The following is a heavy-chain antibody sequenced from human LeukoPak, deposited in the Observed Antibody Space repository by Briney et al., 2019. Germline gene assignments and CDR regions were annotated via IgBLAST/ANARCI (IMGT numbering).Heavy chain of an antibody. CDR3: AKRQYYGSGSFDN. CDR1: GFTFSSYA. J-gene: IGHJ4*02. V-gene: IGHV3-23*01. Sequence: GWSLRLSCAASGFTFSSYAMGWVRQAPGKGLEWVSAVSGGSVSTYYADSVTGRFTISRDDSKSALYLQMNSLTADDTAVYYCAKRQYYGSGSFDNWGQGALVTVSS. D-gene: IGHD3-10*01. CDR2: VSGGSVST.